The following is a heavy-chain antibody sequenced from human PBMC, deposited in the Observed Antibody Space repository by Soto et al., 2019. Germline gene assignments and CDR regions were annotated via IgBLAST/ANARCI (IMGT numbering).Heavy chain of an antibody. Sequence: PSETLSLTCTVSGGSISSSSYYWGWIRQPPGKGLEWIGSIYYSGSTYYNPSLKSRVTISVDTSKNQFSLKLSSVTAADTAVYYCARHSRSRYYDSSGQLGDWFDPWGQGTLVTVSS. V-gene: IGHV4-39*01. CDR2: IYYSGST. D-gene: IGHD3-22*01. CDR1: GGSISSSSYY. J-gene: IGHJ5*02. CDR3: ARHSRSRYYDSSGQLGDWFDP.